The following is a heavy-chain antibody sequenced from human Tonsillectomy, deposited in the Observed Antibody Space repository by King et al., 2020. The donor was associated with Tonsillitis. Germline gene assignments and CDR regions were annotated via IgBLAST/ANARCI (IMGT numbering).Heavy chain of an antibody. Sequence: QLQESGPGLVKPSETPSLTCTVSGGSISSSSYYWGWIRQPPGKGLEWIGSIYYSGSTYYNPSLKSRVTISVDTSKNQFSLKLSSVTAADTAVYYCVRNDYVWGSYRYDAFDIWGQGTMVTVSS. J-gene: IGHJ3*02. CDR2: IYYSGST. V-gene: IGHV4-39*07. CDR1: GGSISSSSYY. CDR3: VRNDYVWGSYRYDAFDI. D-gene: IGHD3-16*02.